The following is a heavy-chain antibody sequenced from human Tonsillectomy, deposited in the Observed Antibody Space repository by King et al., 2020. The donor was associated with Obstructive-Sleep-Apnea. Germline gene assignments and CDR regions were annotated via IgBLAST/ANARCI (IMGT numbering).Heavy chain of an antibody. J-gene: IGHJ1*01. CDR3: ARDSGSSLIFH. D-gene: IGHD6-13*01. Sequence: VQLVESGGGLVQPGGSLRLSCAASGFTVSSNYMSWVRQAPGKGLEWVSIINSGGGTYYADSVKGRFTISRDNSKNTLYLQMNSLRAEDTAVYFCARDSGSSLIFHLGQGTLVTVSS. V-gene: IGHV3-66*01. CDR1: GFTVSSNY. CDR2: INSGGGT.